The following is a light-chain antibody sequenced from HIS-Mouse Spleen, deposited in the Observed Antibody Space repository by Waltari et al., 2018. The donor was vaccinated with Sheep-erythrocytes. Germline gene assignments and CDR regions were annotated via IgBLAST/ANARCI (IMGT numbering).Light chain of an antibody. V-gene: IGLV2-8*01. J-gene: IGLJ3*02. CDR1: SSDVGGSNY. CDR2: EVS. CDR3: SSYAGSNNWV. Sequence: QSALTQPPSASGSPGQSVTISCTATSSDVGGSNYVSWYQQHPGKAPKLIIYEVSKRPSGVPDRFSGSKSGNTASLTVSGLQAEDEADYYCSSYAGSNNWVFGGGTKLTVL.